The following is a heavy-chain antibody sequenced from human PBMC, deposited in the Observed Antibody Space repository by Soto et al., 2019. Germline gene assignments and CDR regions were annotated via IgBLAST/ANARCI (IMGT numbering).Heavy chain of an antibody. J-gene: IGHJ6*02. D-gene: IGHD1-26*01. CDR3: ARDRLKWSPYYYGMDV. V-gene: IGHV3-30-3*01. CDR1: GFTFSSYA. Sequence: PGGSLRLSCAASGFTFSSYAMHWVRQAPGKGLEWVAVISYDGSNKYYADSVKGRFTISRDNSKNTLYLQMNSLRAEDTAVYYCARDRLKWSPYYYGMDVWGQGATVTVSS. CDR2: ISYDGSNK.